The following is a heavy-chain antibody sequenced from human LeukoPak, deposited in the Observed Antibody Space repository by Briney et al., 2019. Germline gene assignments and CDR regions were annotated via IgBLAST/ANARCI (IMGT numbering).Heavy chain of an antibody. CDR1: GYTFTSYG. CDR2: ISAYNGHT. CDR3: AREGYDYVWGSYRYSYYFDY. Sequence: ASVKVSCKASGYTFTSYGISWVRQAPGQGLEWMGWISAYNGHTNYAQKLQGRVTMTTDTSTSTAYMELRSLRSDDTAVYYCAREGYDYVWGSYRYSYYFDYWGQGTLVTVSS. V-gene: IGHV1-18*01. J-gene: IGHJ4*02. D-gene: IGHD3-16*02.